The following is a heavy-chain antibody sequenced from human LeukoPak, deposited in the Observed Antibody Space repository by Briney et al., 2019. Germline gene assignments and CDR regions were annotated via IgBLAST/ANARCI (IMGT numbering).Heavy chain of an antibody. CDR3: ARVKYGGYLDY. D-gene: IGHD4/OR15-4a*01. CDR2: IYYSGST. V-gene: IGHV4-59*01. J-gene: IGHJ4*02. Sequence: SETLSLTCTVSGGSISSYCWSWIRQPPGKGLEWIGYIYYSGSTNYNPSLKSRVTISVDTSKNQFSLKLSSVTAADTAVYYCARVKYGGYLDYWGQGTLVTVSS. CDR1: GGSISSYC.